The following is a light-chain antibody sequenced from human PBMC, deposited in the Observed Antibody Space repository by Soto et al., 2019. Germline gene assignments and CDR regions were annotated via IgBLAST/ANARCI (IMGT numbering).Light chain of an antibody. CDR3: SSYTSSSTPSVV. J-gene: IGLJ2*01. V-gene: IGLV2-14*01. CDR1: SSDVGGYNY. Sequence: QSALTQPASVSGSPGQSITISCTGTSSDVGGYNYVSWYQPHPGKAPKLMMYDVSNRPSGVSNRISGSKSGNTASLTISGLQAEDEADYYCSSYTSSSTPSVVFGGGTKLTVL. CDR2: DVS.